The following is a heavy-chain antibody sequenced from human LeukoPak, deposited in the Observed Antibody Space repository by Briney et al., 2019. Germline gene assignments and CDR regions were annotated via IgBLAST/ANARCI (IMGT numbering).Heavy chain of an antibody. D-gene: IGHD6-13*01. Sequence: EASVKVSCKASGYTFTSYDINWVRQATGQGLEWMGWMNPNSGNTGYAQKFQGRVTITRNTSISTAYMELSSLRSEDTAVYYCARGGVRIGIAAAEYYMDVWGKGTTVTVSS. CDR2: MNPNSGNT. J-gene: IGHJ6*03. CDR1: GYTFTSYD. V-gene: IGHV1-8*03. CDR3: ARGGVRIGIAAAEYYMDV.